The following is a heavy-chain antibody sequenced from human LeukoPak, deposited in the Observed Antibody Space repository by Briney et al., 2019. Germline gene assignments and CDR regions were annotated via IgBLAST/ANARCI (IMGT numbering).Heavy chain of an antibody. J-gene: IGHJ5*02. V-gene: IGHV4-30-2*01. CDR1: GGSISSGGYS. D-gene: IGHD7-27*01. Sequence: SQTLSLTCAVSGGSISSGGYSWSWIRQPPGKGLEWIGYIYHSGSTYYNPSLKSRVTISVDRSKNRFSLKLSSVTAADTAVYYCARAGALSGDWFDPWGQGTLVTVSS. CDR2: IYHSGST. CDR3: ARAGALSGDWFDP.